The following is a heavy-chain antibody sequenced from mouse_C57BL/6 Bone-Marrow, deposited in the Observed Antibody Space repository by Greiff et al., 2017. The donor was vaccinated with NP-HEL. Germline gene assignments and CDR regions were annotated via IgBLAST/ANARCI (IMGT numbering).Heavy chain of an antibody. D-gene: IGHD2-5*01. Sequence: EVKLVESGGDLVKPGGSLKLSCAASGFTFSSYGMSWVRQTPDKRLEWVATISSGGSYTYYPDSVKGRFTISRDNAKNTLYLQMSSLKSEDTAMYYCARPDSNYVSFDYWGQGTTLTVSS. CDR3: ARPDSNYVSFDY. V-gene: IGHV5-6*01. CDR1: GFTFSSYG. CDR2: ISSGGSYT. J-gene: IGHJ2*01.